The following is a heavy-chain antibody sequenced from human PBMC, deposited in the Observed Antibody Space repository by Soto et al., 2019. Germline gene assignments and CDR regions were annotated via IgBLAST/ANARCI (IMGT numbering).Heavy chain of an antibody. D-gene: IGHD5-18*01. CDR2: IIPIFGTA. Sequence: QVQLVQSGAEVKKPGSSVKVSCKASGGTFSSYAISWVRQAPGQGLEWMGGIIPIFGTANYAQKFQGRVTITADESTSTAYIGLSSLSFEASAVYCCARERGGRGYGCGPKYYYYNTIDVGGPGTTVNAAS. J-gene: IGHJ6*02. CDR3: ARERGGRGYGCGPKYYYYNTIDV. V-gene: IGHV1-69*01. CDR1: GGTFSSYA.